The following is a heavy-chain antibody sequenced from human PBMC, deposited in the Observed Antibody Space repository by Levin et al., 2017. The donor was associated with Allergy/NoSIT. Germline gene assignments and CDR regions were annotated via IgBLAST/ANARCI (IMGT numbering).Heavy chain of an antibody. J-gene: IGHJ4*02. CDR1: GFTFSSYP. CDR2: ISYDGSTK. CDR3: ARSDSSAYPDY. D-gene: IGHD3-22*01. Sequence: GESLKISCTASGFTFSSYPMHWLRQAPGKGLEWVAVISYDGSTKYYADSVKGRFTISRDDSKNTLYLQMNSLRAEDTAVHYCARSDSSAYPDYWGQGTLVTVSS. V-gene: IGHV3-30-3*01.